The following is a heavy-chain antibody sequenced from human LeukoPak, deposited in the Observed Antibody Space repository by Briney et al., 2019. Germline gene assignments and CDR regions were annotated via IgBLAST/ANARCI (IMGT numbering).Heavy chain of an antibody. D-gene: IGHD2-15*01. Sequence: GGSLRLSCAASGFTFSSYDTHWVRQATGKGLEWVSAIGTAGDTYYPGSVKGRFTISRENAKNSLYLQMNSLRAEDTAVYYCATDRATQYFDYWGQGTLVSVSS. CDR1: GFTFSSYD. CDR3: ATDRATQYFDY. CDR2: IGTAGDT. V-gene: IGHV3-13*01. J-gene: IGHJ4*02.